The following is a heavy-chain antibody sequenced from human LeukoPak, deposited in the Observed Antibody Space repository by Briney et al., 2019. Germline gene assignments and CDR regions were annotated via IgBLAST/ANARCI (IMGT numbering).Heavy chain of an antibody. V-gene: IGHV3-23*01. D-gene: IGHD1-26*01. Sequence: GGSLRLSCTASGFTFNTYSMNWVRQAPGKGLEWVSAISGSGGSTYYADSVKGRSTISRDNSKNTLYLQMNSVRAEDTAVYFCARDPHSGSYSPLFWGQGTLVTVSS. CDR1: GFTFNTYS. CDR2: ISGSGGST. J-gene: IGHJ4*02. CDR3: ARDPHSGSYSPLF.